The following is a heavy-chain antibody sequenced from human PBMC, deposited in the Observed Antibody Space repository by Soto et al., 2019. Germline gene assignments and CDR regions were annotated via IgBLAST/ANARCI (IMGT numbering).Heavy chain of an antibody. Sequence: GGSLRLXCAAAGSTVSDYDMSWIRQAPGKRLEWGSYISSSSGYTNYADSVKGRFTISRDNAKNSLYLQMNSLRAEDTAVYYCARGGTRVAAAGTEDYWGEGTLVTVSS. CDR3: ARGGTRVAAAGTEDY. CDR2: ISSSSGYT. D-gene: IGHD6-13*01. CDR1: GSTVSDYD. V-gene: IGHV3-11*06. J-gene: IGHJ4*02.